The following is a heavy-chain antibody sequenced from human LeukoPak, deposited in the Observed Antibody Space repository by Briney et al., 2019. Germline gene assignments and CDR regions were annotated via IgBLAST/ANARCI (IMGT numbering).Heavy chain of an antibody. CDR2: IYYSGST. V-gene: IGHV4-30-4*01. J-gene: IGHJ5*02. D-gene: IGHD3-10*01. CDR3: ARRTRIRGCWFDP. CDR1: GGSISSGDYY. Sequence: PSETLSLTCTVSGGSISSGDYYWSWIRQPPGKGLEWIGYIYYSGSTYYNPSLKSRVTISVDTSKNQFSLKLSSVTAADTAVYYCARRTRIRGCWFDPWGQGTLVTVSS.